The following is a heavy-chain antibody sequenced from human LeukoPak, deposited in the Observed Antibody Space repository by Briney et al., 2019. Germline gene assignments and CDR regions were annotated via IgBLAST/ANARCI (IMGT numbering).Heavy chain of an antibody. CDR1: ISXGGXY. Sequence: ISXGGXYWSWIRQHPGKGLEWIGYIYYSGSTYYNPSLKSRVTISVDTSKNQFSLKLSSVTAADTAVYYCAREAGGYPVSYFDYWGQGTLVTVSS. CDR3: AREAGGYPVSYFDY. J-gene: IGHJ4*02. CDR2: IYYSGST. D-gene: IGHD5-12*01. V-gene: IGHV4-31*02.